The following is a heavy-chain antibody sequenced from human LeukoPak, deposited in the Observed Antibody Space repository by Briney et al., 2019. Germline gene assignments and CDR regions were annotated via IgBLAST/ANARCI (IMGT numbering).Heavy chain of an antibody. D-gene: IGHD2-21*02. J-gene: IGHJ4*02. Sequence: GGSLRLSCAASGFTFDDYAMHWVRQAPGKGLEWVSGISWNSGSIGYADSVKGRFTISRDNAKNSLYLQMNSLRAEDMALYYCAKARNSIVVVTALDYWGQGTLVTASS. CDR2: ISWNSGSI. V-gene: IGHV3-9*03. CDR3: AKARNSIVVVTALDY. CDR1: GFTFDDYA.